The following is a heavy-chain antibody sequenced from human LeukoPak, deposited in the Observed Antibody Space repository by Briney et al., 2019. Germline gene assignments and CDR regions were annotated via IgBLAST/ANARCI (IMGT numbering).Heavy chain of an antibody. CDR2: IYYSGST. J-gene: IGHJ4*02. CDR3: ARKPESSGWYNYFDY. D-gene: IGHD6-19*01. Sequence: SETLSLTCTASDGSISSYYWSWIRQPPGKGLEWIGYIYYSGSTNYNPSLKSRVTMSVDTSKKQFSLRLSSVTAADTAVYYCARKPESSGWYNYFDYWGQGTLVTVSS. V-gene: IGHV4-59*01. CDR1: DGSISSYY.